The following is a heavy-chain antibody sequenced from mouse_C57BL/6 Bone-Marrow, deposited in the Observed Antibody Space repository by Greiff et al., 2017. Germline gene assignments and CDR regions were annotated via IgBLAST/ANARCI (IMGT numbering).Heavy chain of an antibody. Sequence: QVQLQQPGTELVKPGASVKLSCKASGYTFTSYWMHWVKQRPGQGLEWIGNINPSNGGTNYNEKFKSKATLTVDKSSSTAYMQLSSLTSEDSAVYECARGALRRGFAFAYWGQGTLVTVSA. V-gene: IGHV1-53*01. CDR1: GYTFTSYW. D-gene: IGHD2-12*01. CDR2: INPSNGGT. J-gene: IGHJ3*01. CDR3: ARGALRRGFAFAY.